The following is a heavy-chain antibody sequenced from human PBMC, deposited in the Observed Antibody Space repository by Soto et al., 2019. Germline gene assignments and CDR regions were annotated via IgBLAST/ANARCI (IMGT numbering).Heavy chain of an antibody. CDR2: ISAYNGNT. D-gene: IGHD3-16*01. CDR1: GYTFTSYG. V-gene: IGHV1-18*01. J-gene: IGHJ6*03. CDR3: ARFGITLHPTYYYYLDV. Sequence: ASVKVSCKASGYTFTSYGISWVRQAPGQGLEWMGWISAYNGNTNYAQKLQGRVTMTTDTSTSTAYMELRSLRSDDTAVYYCARFGITLHPTYYYYLDVWGKGTTVTVSS.